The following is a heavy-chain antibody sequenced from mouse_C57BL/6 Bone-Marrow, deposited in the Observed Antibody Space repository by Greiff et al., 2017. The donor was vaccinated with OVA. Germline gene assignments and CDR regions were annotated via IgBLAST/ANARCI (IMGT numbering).Heavy chain of an antibody. CDR2: IYPRSGNT. V-gene: IGHV1-81*01. J-gene: IGHJ4*01. CDR1: GYTFTSYG. Sequence: QVQLQQSGAELARPGASVKLSCKASGYTFTSYGISWVKQRTGQGLEWIGEIYPRSGNTYYNEKFKGKATLNADKSSSSADMELRSLTSEDSAVYFCARAWDYAMDYWGQGTSVTVSS. CDR3: ARAWDYAMDY.